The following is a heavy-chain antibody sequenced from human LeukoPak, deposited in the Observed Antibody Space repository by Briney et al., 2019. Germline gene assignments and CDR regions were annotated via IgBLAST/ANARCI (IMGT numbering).Heavy chain of an antibody. Sequence: GGSLRLSCAASGFTFSSYAMHWVRQAPGKGLEWVAVISYDGSNKYYADSVKGRFTISRDNSKNTLYLQMNRLRAEDTAVYYCARNMIAAAGSGTDYWGQGTLVTVSS. CDR2: ISYDGSNK. V-gene: IGHV3-30-3*01. CDR1: GFTFSSYA. D-gene: IGHD6-13*01. J-gene: IGHJ4*02. CDR3: ARNMIAAAGSGTDY.